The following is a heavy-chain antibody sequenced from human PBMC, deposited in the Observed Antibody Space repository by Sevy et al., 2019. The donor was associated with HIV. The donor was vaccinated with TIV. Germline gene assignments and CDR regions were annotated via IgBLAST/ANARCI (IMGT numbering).Heavy chain of an antibody. J-gene: IGHJ4*02. CDR2: ISAYNGNT. CDR1: GYTFTSYG. CDR3: ARLLEPQEDFDY. V-gene: IGHV1-18*01. Sequence: ASVKVSCKASGYTFTSYGISWVRQAPGQGLEWMGWISAYNGNTNYAQKLQGRVTMTTDTSTSTAYMELRSLRSDDTAMYYCARLLEPQEDFDYWGQGTLVTVSS. D-gene: IGHD1-1*01.